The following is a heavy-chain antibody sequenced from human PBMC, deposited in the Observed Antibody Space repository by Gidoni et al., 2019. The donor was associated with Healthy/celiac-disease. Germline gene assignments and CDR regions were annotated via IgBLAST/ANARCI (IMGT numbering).Heavy chain of an antibody. D-gene: IGHD3-3*01. J-gene: IGHJ4*02. CDR3: ARGGPSLYYDFWSGYYIDY. Sequence: QVQLVQSGAEVKKPGASVKVSCKVSGYTFTSYGISWVRQAPGQGLEWMGWISAYNGNTNYAQKLQGRVTMTTDTSTSTAYMELRSLRSDDTAVYYCARGGPSLYYDFWSGYYIDYWGQGTLVTVSS. CDR1: GYTFTSYG. CDR2: ISAYNGNT. V-gene: IGHV1-18*01.